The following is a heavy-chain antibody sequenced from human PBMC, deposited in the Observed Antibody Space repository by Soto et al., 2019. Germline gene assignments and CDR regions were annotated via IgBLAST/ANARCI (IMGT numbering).Heavy chain of an antibody. CDR3: AQALYHYDRSGYYYEFDY. J-gene: IGHJ4*02. Sequence: QAGGSLRLSCAASGFTFSSYAMSWVRQAPGKGLEWVSAISGSGGSTYYADSVKGRFTISRDNSKNTLYLQMNSLRAEDTAVYYCAQALYHYDRSGYYYEFDYWGQGTLVTVSS. D-gene: IGHD3-22*01. CDR1: GFTFSSYA. CDR2: ISGSGGST. V-gene: IGHV3-23*01.